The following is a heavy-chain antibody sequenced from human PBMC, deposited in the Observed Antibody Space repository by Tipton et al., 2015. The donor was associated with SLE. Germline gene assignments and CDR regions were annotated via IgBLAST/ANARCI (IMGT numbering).Heavy chain of an antibody. CDR2: IYYSGST. Sequence: TLSLTCTVSGGSISSHYWSWIRQPPGKGLEWIGYIYYSGSTNYNPSLKSRVTISVDTSKNQFSLKLSSVTAADTAVYYCARDHGSSGDYWGQGTLVTVSS. J-gene: IGHJ4*02. D-gene: IGHD1-26*01. CDR1: GGSISSHY. CDR3: ARDHGSSGDY. V-gene: IGHV4-59*11.